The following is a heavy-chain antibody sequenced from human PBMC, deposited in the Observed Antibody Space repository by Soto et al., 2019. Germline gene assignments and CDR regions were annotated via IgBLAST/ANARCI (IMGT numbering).Heavy chain of an antibody. CDR1: GGTFSSYA. Sequence: QVQLVQSGPEMKRPGSSVKVSCKASGGTFSSYAFSWVRQAPGQGLEWVGGIIPLFGTSHYTQKLQGRVTITADKSTSTVYMELASRTSEDTAVYYCARAIRPGYSYASGYWGQGTLVTVSS. CDR2: IIPLFGTS. V-gene: IGHV1-69*06. J-gene: IGHJ4*02. CDR3: ARAIRPGYSYASGY. D-gene: IGHD5-18*01.